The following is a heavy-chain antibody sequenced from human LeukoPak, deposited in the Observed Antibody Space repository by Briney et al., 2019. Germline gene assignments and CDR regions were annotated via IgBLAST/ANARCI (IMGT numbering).Heavy chain of an antibody. CDR2: IRYDGTNK. V-gene: IGHV3-30*02. Sequence: GGSLRLSCAASGFTFSSYGMHWVRQAPGKGLEWVAFIRYDGTNKYYADSVKGRFTISRDNSKNTLYLQMNSLRAEDTAVYYCAKDKLEVPDYWGQGTLVTVSS. D-gene: IGHD4-23*01. CDR1: GFTFSSYG. CDR3: AKDKLEVPDY. J-gene: IGHJ4*02.